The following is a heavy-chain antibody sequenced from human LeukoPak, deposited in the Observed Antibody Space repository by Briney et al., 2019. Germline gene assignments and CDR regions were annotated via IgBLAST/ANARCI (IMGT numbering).Heavy chain of an antibody. J-gene: IGHJ4*02. CDR1: GFTFTGSA. V-gene: IGHV1-58*02. Sequence: SVKVSCKASGFTFTGSAMQWVRQARGQRLEWIGWIVVGSGNTNYAQKFQERVTITRDMSTSTAYMELSSLRSEDTAVYYCAANASYDSSPFDYWGQGTLVTVSS. CDR3: AANASYDSSPFDY. D-gene: IGHD3-22*01. CDR2: IVVGSGNT.